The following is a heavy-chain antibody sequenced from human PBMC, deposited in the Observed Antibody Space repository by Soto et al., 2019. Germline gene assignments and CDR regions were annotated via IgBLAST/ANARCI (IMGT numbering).Heavy chain of an antibody. CDR1: GFTFSSYA. Sequence: GGSLRLSCAASGFTFSSYAMHWVRQAPGKGLEWVAVISYDGSNKYYADSVKGRFTISRDNSKNTLYLQMNSLRAEDTAVYYCARAAEVEATQAYYYGMDVWGQGTTVTVSS. V-gene: IGHV3-30-3*01. CDR2: ISYDGSNK. D-gene: IGHD5-12*01. CDR3: ARAAEVEATQAYYYGMDV. J-gene: IGHJ6*02.